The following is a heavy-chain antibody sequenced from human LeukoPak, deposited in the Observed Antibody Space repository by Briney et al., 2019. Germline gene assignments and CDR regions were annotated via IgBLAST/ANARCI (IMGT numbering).Heavy chain of an antibody. V-gene: IGHV4-4*07. CDR3: AREDIVVVPAARYAFDI. J-gene: IGHJ3*02. Sequence: ASETLPLTCTVSGGSISSYYWSWIRQPAGKGLEWIGRIYTSGSTNYNPSLKSRVTMSVDTSKNQFSLKLSSVTAADTAVYYCAREDIVVVPAARYAFDIWGQGTMVTVSS. CDR1: GGSISSYY. CDR2: IYTSGST. D-gene: IGHD2-2*01.